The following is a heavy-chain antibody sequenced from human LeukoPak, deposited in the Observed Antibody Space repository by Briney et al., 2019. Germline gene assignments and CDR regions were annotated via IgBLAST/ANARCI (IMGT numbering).Heavy chain of an antibody. J-gene: IGHJ6*02. CDR2: INSDGSST. CDR3: ARGLRQGYYYGMDV. V-gene: IGHV3-74*01. Sequence: PGGSLRLSCAASGFTFSSYWMHWVRQAPGKGLVWVSRINSDGSSTSYADSVKGRFTISRDNSKNTLYLQMNSLRAEDTAVYYCARGLRQGYYYGMDVWGQGTTVTVSS. CDR1: GFTFSSYW.